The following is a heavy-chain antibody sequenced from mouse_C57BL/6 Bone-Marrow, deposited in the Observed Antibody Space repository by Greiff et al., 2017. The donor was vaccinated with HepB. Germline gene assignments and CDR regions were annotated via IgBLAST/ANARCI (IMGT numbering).Heavy chain of an antibody. Sequence: QVQLKQPGAELVKPGASVKMSCKASGYTFTSYWITWVKQRPGQGLEWIGDIYPGSGSTNYNEKFKSKATLTVDKSSSTAYMQLSSLTSEDSAVYYCAGNYDYDVDYWGQGTTLTVSS. V-gene: IGHV1-55*01. CDR3: AGNYDYDVDY. D-gene: IGHD2-4*01. CDR2: IYPGSGST. J-gene: IGHJ2*01. CDR1: GYTFTSYW.